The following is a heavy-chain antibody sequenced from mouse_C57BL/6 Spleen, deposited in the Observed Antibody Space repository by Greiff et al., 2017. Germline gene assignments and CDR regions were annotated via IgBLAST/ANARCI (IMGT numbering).Heavy chain of an antibody. CDR2: INPYNGDT. J-gene: IGHJ2*01. Sequence: VHVKQSGPELVKPGDSVKISCKASGYSFTGYFMNWVMQSHGKSLEWIGRINPYNGDTFYNQKFKGKATLTVDKSSSTAHMELRSLTSEDSAVYYCARWDYGSSYFDYWGQGTTLTVSS. D-gene: IGHD1-1*01. CDR1: GYSFTGYF. V-gene: IGHV1-20*01. CDR3: ARWDYGSSYFDY.